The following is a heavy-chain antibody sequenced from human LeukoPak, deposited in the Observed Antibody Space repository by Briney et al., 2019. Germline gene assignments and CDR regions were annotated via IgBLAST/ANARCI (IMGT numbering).Heavy chain of an antibody. Sequence: PSETLSLTCTVSGYSISSGYYWGWIRQPPGKGLEWIGSIYHSGNSYYNPSLKSRVTISVDTSKNQFSLKLSSVTAADTAVYYCARDPSSSWYLGPDYWGQGTLVTVSS. CDR2: IYHSGNS. CDR1: GYSISSGYY. J-gene: IGHJ4*02. CDR3: ARDPSSSWYLGPDY. D-gene: IGHD6-13*01. V-gene: IGHV4-38-2*02.